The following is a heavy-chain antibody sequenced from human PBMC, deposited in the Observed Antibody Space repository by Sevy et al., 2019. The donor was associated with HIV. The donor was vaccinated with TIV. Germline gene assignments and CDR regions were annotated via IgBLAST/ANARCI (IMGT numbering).Heavy chain of an antibody. CDR3: ARKATVGLTMTEFDH. J-gene: IGHJ4*02. V-gene: IGHV5-51*01. CDR2: VYPGDSQT. Sequence: GESLKISCKASGYSFSTYWIGWVRQMPGRGLEWMGIVYPGDSQTKYSPSFQGQVTISADKSVSTAYLPWSSLKASDSGMYYCARKATVGLTMTEFDHWGQGTLVTVSS. CDR1: GYSFSTYW. D-gene: IGHD4-17*01.